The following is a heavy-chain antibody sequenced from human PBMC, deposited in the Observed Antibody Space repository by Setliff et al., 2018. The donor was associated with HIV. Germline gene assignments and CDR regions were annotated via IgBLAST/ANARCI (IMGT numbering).Heavy chain of an antibody. CDR2: IYTSGGT. CDR3: ARERPQSHFFDY. J-gene: IGHJ4*02. Sequence: SETLSLTCTVSGGSISSGSYYWSWIRQPAGKGLEWIGHIYTSGGTNYNPSLKSRVTISLDTSKNQFSLSLRSVTAADTAVYFCARERPQSHFFDYWGQGTLVTVSS. V-gene: IGHV4-61*09. D-gene: IGHD6-19*01. CDR1: GGSISSGSYY.